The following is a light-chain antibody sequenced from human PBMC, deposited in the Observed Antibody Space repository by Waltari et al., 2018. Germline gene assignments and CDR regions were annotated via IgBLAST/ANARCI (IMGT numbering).Light chain of an antibody. CDR2: EVS. J-gene: IGLJ2*01. Sequence: QSALTQPPSASGSPGQSVTISCPGTSSDVGGYNYVSRYQQHPGKAPKLMIYEVSKRPSGVPDRFSGSKSGNTASLTVSGLQAEDEADYYCSSYAGSTNVVFGGGTKLTVL. V-gene: IGLV2-8*01. CDR3: SSYAGSTNVV. CDR1: SSDVGGYNY.